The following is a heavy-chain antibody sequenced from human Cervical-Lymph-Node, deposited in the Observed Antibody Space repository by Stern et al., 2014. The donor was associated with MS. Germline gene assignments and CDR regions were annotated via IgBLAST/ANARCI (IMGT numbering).Heavy chain of an antibody. CDR3: ARAAYDGYLDH. D-gene: IGHD5-12*01. CDR2: VIPSNGAT. CDR1: GYTFIDHY. Sequence: QVQLVQSGSAVKKPGASVRVSCKVSGYTFIDHYLHWVRQAPRQGLELMGRVIPSNGATNVAQSFQARVTMTAVPSTSNAYMELSGLKSDDTAVYYCARAAYDGYLDHWGQGTPVTVSS. V-gene: IGHV1-2*06. J-gene: IGHJ1*01.